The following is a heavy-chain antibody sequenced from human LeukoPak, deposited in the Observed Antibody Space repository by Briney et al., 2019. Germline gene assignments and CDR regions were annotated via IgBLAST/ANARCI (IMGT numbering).Heavy chain of an antibody. CDR3: ARRLLTGGFDI. J-gene: IGHJ3*02. CDR2: FQPGDSHS. Sequence: GESLKISCKGSGYSFTSYWIDWVRQVRGKGLEWMGLFQPGDSHSIYSPSFQGQVTFSDDKSISTAYLQWGSLRASDTAMYYCARRLLTGGFDIWGQGTMVTVSS. D-gene: IGHD2-15*01. CDR1: GYSFTSYW. V-gene: IGHV5-51*01.